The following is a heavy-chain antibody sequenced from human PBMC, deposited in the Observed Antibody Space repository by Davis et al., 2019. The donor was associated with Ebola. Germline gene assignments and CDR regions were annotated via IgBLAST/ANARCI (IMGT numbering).Heavy chain of an antibody. V-gene: IGHV3-30-3*01. CDR1: GFTFSSYA. J-gene: IGHJ4*02. CDR2: ISYDGSNK. D-gene: IGHD6-19*01. Sequence: GESLKISCAASGFTFSSYAMHWVRQAPGKGLEWVAVISYDGSNKYYADSVKGRLNIARDNSKNTLYLQMNSLRAEDTAVYYCAREAAVAGQVRATPFDYWGQGTLVTVSS. CDR3: AREAAVAGQVRATPFDY.